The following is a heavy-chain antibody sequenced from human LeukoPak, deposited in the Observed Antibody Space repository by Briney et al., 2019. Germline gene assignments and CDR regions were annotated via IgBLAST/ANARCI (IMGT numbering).Heavy chain of an antibody. CDR2: IYYSGST. CDR1: GGSFSGYY. J-gene: IGHJ4*02. Sequence: SETLSLTCAVYGGSFSGYYWSWIRQPPGKGLEWIGSIYYSGSTYYNPSLKSRVTISVDTSKNQFSLKLSSVTAADTAVYYCARDQSLIAPAGTHYFDYWCQGTLVTVSS. CDR3: ARDQSLIAPAGTHYFDY. V-gene: IGHV4-34*01. D-gene: IGHD6-13*01.